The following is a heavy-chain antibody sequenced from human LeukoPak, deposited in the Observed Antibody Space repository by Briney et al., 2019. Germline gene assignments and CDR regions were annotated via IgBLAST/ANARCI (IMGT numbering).Heavy chain of an antibody. J-gene: IGHJ4*02. V-gene: IGHV1-2*02. CDR3: ARETLYSSGWYAFDY. D-gene: IGHD6-19*01. CDR2: INLNSGGT. CDR1: GYAFTGYY. Sequence: ASVKVSCKAPGYAFTGYYMHWVRQAPGQGLEWMGWINLNSGGTNYAQKFQGRVTMTRDTSISTAYMELSRLRSDDTAVYYCARETLYSSGWYAFDYWGQGTLVTVSS.